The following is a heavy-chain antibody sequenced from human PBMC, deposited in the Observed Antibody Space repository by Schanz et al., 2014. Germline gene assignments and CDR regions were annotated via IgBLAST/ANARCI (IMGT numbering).Heavy chain of an antibody. D-gene: IGHD3-9*01. CDR2: ISASGGST. CDR3: AKQIHYDMLTVTRN. Sequence: EVQLLESGGGLVQPGGSLRLSCAASGFTFSSYAMSWVRQAPGKGLEWVSTISASGGSTYYADSVKGRFTISRDNSKNILYLQMNSLRAEDTAVYYCAKQIHYDMLTVTRNWGQGTLVTVSS. V-gene: IGHV3-23*01. CDR1: GFTFSSYA. J-gene: IGHJ4*02.